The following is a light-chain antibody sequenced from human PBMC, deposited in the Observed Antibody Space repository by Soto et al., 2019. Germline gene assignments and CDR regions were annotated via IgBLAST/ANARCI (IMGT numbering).Light chain of an antibody. CDR3: QQTYTPPPT. CDR1: RSITNH. V-gene: IGKV1-39*01. CDR2: GGS. Sequence: DIQMTQSQSSLSAAAGDRVTITCRASRSITNHLNWYQHKPGEAPKLLIFGGSSLQRGVPPRFSGSGSGTEFTLTINSLQREDFATYYCQQTYTPPPTFGQGTKVDIK. J-gene: IGKJ1*01.